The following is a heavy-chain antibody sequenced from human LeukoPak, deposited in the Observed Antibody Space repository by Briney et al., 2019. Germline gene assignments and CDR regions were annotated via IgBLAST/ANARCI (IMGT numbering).Heavy chain of an antibody. Sequence: PGGSLRLSCAASGFTFSSFRMSWVRQAPGKGLEWVANIKQDGSEKYYVDSVKGRFTISRDNAESSLYLQMDSLRAEDTAVYYCARAGDYYDSSGSTHFDLWGRGTLVTVSS. J-gene: IGHJ2*01. CDR2: IKQDGSEK. V-gene: IGHV3-7*01. D-gene: IGHD3-22*01. CDR1: GFTFSSFR. CDR3: ARAGDYYDSSGSTHFDL.